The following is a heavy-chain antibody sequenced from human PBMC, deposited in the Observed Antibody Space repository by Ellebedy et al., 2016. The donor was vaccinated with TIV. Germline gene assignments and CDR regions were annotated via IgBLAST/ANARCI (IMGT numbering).Heavy chain of an antibody. CDR3: AKGGGLGSYFTAYFEC. CDR2: IKQDGSEK. D-gene: IGHD3-10*01. V-gene: IGHV3-7*03. Sequence: GESLKISXAASGFTFSSYWMSWVRQAPGKGLEWVANIKQDGSEKYYVDSVKGRFTISRDSAKKSLYLQMNSLTAEDTALYYCAKGGGLGSYFTAYFECWGQGTLVTVSS. J-gene: IGHJ4*02. CDR1: GFTFSSYW.